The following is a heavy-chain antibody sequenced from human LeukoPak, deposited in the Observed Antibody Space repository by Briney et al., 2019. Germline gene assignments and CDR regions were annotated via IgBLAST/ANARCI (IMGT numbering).Heavy chain of an antibody. CDR3: ARGDDILTGNRDWFDP. J-gene: IGHJ5*02. V-gene: IGHV1-2*02. CDR2: INSNSGGT. CDR1: GYTFTDYY. D-gene: IGHD3-9*01. Sequence: GASVKVSCKASGYTFTDYYIHWVRQAPGQRLEWMGWINSNSGGTNYAQQFQGRVSMTRDTSISTAYLEMSRLRSDDTAVYYCARGDDILTGNRDWFDPWGQGTLVTVFS.